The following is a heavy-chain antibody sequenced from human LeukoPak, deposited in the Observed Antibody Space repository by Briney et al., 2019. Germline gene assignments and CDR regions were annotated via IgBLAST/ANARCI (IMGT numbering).Heavy chain of an antibody. J-gene: IGHJ1*01. Sequence: GGSLRLSCAASGFTVSSNYMSWVRQAPGKGLEWVAFIRYDGSNKYYADSVKGRFTISRDNSKNTLYLQMKSLRAEDTAVYYCAKEIYGDSTGGRFQHWGQGTLVTVSS. D-gene: IGHD4-17*01. CDR1: GFTVSSNY. CDR2: IRYDGSNK. V-gene: IGHV3-30*02. CDR3: AKEIYGDSTGGRFQH.